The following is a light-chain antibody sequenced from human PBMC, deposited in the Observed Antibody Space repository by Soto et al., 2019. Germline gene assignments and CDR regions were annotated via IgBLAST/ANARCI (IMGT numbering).Light chain of an antibody. CDR1: QSVSSN. CDR2: GAS. CDR3: QQYNNLVGT. V-gene: IGKV3-15*01. J-gene: IGKJ1*01. Sequence: EIVMTQSPATLSVSPGERATLSCRASQSVSSNLAWYQQKPGQAPRLLIYGASTRATGIPARFSGSGSGTEFTLTISSLQSEDFAVYYCQQYNNLVGTFGQGTKVDIK.